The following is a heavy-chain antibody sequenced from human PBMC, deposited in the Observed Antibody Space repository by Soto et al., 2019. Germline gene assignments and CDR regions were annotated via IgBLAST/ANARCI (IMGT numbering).Heavy chain of an antibody. Sequence: GGSLRLSCAASGFTFSDYYMSWIRQAPGKGLEYISYISSSSGSTNYADSVKGRFTISRDNSKNTLYLQMNSLRAEDTAVYYCAKDLGSGWSTGPFDYWGQGTLVTVSS. CDR3: AKDLGSGWSTGPFDY. V-gene: IGHV3-11*05. D-gene: IGHD6-19*01. J-gene: IGHJ4*02. CDR2: ISSSSGST. CDR1: GFTFSDYY.